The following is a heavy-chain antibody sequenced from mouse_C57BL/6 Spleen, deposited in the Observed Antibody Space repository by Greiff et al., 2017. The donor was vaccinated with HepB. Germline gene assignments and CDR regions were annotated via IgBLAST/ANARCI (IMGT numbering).Heavy chain of an antibody. D-gene: IGHD2-5*01. CDR3: TRRAYSNWGFAY. CDR2: IDPETGGT. Sequence: QVQLQQSGAELVRPGASVTLSCKASGYTFTDYEMHWVKQTPVHGLEWIGAIDPETGGTAYNQKFKGKAILTADKSSSTAYMELRSLTSEDSAVYYCTRRAYSNWGFAYGGQGTLVSVSA. J-gene: IGHJ3*01. CDR1: GYTFTDYE. V-gene: IGHV1-15*01.